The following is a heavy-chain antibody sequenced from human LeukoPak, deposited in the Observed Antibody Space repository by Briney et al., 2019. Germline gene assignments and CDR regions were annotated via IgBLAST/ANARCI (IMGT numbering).Heavy chain of an antibody. J-gene: IGHJ4*02. V-gene: IGHV1-2*04. Sequence: GASVKVSCKASGYTFTGYYMHWVRQAPGQGLEWMGWINPNSGGTNYAQKFQGWVTMTRDTSISTAYMELSRLRSDDTAVYYCARLFYGSGSYYTYYFDYWGQGTLVTVSS. CDR3: ARLFYGSGSYYTYYFDY. CDR2: INPNSGGT. D-gene: IGHD3-10*01. CDR1: GYTFTGYY.